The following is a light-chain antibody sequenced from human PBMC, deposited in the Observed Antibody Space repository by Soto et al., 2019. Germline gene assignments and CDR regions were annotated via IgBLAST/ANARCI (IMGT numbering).Light chain of an antibody. J-gene: IGLJ3*02. CDR3: QSYESSLSGSSWV. CDR2: GNS. V-gene: IGLV1-40*01. CDR1: SSNIGAGYD. Sequence: QSVLTQPPSVSGAPGQRVTISCTGSSSNIGAGYDVHWYQQLPGTAPKLLIYGNSNRPSGVPDRFSGSKSGTSASLAITGLQAEDEADYYCQSYESSLSGSSWVFGGGTKLTVL.